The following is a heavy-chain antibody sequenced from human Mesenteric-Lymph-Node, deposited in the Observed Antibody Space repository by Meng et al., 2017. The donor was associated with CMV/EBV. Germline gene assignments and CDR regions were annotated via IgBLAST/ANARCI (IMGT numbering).Heavy chain of an antibody. D-gene: IGHD6-6*01. CDR3: ATDCRDSTSRRLDV. J-gene: IGHJ6*02. CDR2: MNPNSGNT. V-gene: IGHV1-8*03. CDR1: GYTFTSYD. Sequence: ASVKVSCKASGYTFTSYDINWVRQATGQGLEWMGWMNPNSGNTGYAEKFQGRVTITRNTSISTAYMELSSLRSEDTAVYYCATDCRDSTSRRLDVWGQGTTVTVSS.